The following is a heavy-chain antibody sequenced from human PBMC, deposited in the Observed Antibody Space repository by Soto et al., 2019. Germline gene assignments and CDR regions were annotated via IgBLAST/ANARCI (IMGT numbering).Heavy chain of an antibody. Sequence: SETLSLTCAVYGGSFSGYYWSWIRQPPGKGLEWIGEINHSGSTNYNPSLKSRVTISVDTSKNQFSLKLSSVAAADTAVYYCARGGIGSGSYCNYYYYYMDVWGKGTTVTVSS. CDR2: INHSGST. J-gene: IGHJ6*03. CDR1: GGSFSGYY. CDR3: ARGGIGSGSYCNYYYYYMDV. V-gene: IGHV4-34*01. D-gene: IGHD3-10*01.